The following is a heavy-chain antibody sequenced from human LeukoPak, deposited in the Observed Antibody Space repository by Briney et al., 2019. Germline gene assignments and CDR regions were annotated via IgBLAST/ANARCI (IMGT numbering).Heavy chain of an antibody. J-gene: IGHJ4*02. V-gene: IGHV1-18*01. Sequence: ASVKVSCKASDYTFTSYGISWVRQAPGQGLEWMGWISAYNGNTNYAQKLQGRVTMTTDTSTSTAYMELRSLRSDDTAVYYCARDLGSNWFGELLSEYYFDYWGQGTLVTVSS. CDR3: ARDLGSNWFGELLSEYYFDY. CDR1: DYTFTSYG. D-gene: IGHD3-10*01. CDR2: ISAYNGNT.